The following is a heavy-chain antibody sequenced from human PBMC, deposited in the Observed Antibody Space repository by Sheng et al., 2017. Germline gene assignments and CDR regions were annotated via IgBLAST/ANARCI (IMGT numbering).Heavy chain of an antibody. D-gene: IGHD3-3*01. CDR1: GGSFSGYY. J-gene: IGHJ4*02. V-gene: IGHV4-34*01. CDR3: ARGDYDFWSGYYTSGLGYYFDY. CDR2: INHSGST. Sequence: QVQLQQWGAGLLKPSETLSLTCAVYGGSFSGYYWSWIRQPPGKGLEWIGEINHSGSTNYNPSLKSRVTISVDTSKNQFSLKLSSVTAADTAVYYCARGDYDFWSGYYTSGLGYYFDYWGQGTLVTVSS.